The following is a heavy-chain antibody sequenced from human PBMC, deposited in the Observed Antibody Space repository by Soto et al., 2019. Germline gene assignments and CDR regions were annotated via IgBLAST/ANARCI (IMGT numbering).Heavy chain of an antibody. V-gene: IGHV3-9*01. CDR1: GFTFDDYA. D-gene: IGHD2-15*01. CDR2: ISWNSNII. J-gene: IGHJ4*02. Sequence: EVQLVESGGGLVQPGRSLRLSCAASGFTFDDYAMHWVRRVPGKGLEWVSRISWNSNIIGYADSVKGRFTISRDNAKNSLYLHMNSLRPEDTALYYCAKGGDDGFCSGGRCYFDYCGQGTLVTVSS. CDR3: AKGGDDGFCSGGRCYFDY.